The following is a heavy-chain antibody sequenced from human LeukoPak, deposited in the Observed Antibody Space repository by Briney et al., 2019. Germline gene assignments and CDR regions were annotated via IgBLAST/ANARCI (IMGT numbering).Heavy chain of an antibody. J-gene: IGHJ6*02. CDR1: GFTFSSYA. Sequence: TGGSLRLSCAASGFTFSSYAMHWVRQAPGKGLEWVAVISYDGSNKYYADSVKGRFTISRDNSKNTLYLQMNSLRSEDTAVYYCARGLRSKRDYSNPKNLYYYYYGMDVWGQGTTVTVSS. V-gene: IGHV3-30-3*01. D-gene: IGHD4-11*01. CDR2: ISYDGSNK. CDR3: ARGLRSKRDYSNPKNLYYYYYGMDV.